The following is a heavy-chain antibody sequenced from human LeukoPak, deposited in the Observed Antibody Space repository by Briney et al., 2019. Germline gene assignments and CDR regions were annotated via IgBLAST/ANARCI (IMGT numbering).Heavy chain of an antibody. CDR2: IYHSGST. CDR1: GGSISSSSYY. Sequence: SETLSLTCTVSGGSISSSSYYWGWIRQPPGKGLEWIGSIYHSGSTYYNPSLKSRVTISVDTSKNQFSLKLSSVTAADTAVYYCARDHAAAGTDYWGQGTLVTVSS. J-gene: IGHJ4*02. CDR3: ARDHAAAGTDY. V-gene: IGHV4-39*07. D-gene: IGHD6-13*01.